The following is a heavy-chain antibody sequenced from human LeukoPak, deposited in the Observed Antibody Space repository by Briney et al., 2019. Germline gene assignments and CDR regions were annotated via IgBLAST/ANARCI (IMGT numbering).Heavy chain of an antibody. CDR2: ISWNSGSI. Sequence: GRSLRLSCAASGFTFDDYAMHWVRRAPGKGLEWVSGISWNSGSIGYADSVKGRFTISRDNAKNSLYLQMNSLRAEDTALYYCAKVPNSSGWYSYFDYWGQGTLVTVSS. D-gene: IGHD6-19*01. CDR1: GFTFDDYA. CDR3: AKVPNSSGWYSYFDY. J-gene: IGHJ4*02. V-gene: IGHV3-9*01.